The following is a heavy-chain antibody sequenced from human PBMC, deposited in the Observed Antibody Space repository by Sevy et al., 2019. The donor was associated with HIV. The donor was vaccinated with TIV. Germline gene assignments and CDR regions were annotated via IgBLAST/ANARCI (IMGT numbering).Heavy chain of an antibody. J-gene: IGHJ4*02. V-gene: IGHV3-30-3*01. Sequence: GGSLRLSCAASGFTFSSYAMHWVRQAPGKGLEWVAVISYDGSNKYYADSVKGRFTISRDNSKNTLYLQMNSLRAEDTAVYYCARVKTVGAPFDYWGQRTLVTVSS. CDR3: ARVKTVGAPFDY. D-gene: IGHD1-26*01. CDR1: GFTFSSYA. CDR2: ISYDGSNK.